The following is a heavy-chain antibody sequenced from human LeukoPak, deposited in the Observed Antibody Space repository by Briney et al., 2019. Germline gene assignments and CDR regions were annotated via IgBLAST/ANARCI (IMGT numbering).Heavy chain of an antibody. CDR1: GFTFSSYA. CDR2: ISGSGGST. Sequence: SGGSLRLSCAASGFTFSSYAMSWVRQAPGKGLEWVSAISGSGGSTYYADSVKGPFTISRDNSKNTLYLQMNSLRAEDTAVYYCAKDRDIVATIFDYWGQGTLVTVSS. V-gene: IGHV3-23*01. J-gene: IGHJ4*02. CDR3: AKDRDIVATIFDY. D-gene: IGHD5-12*01.